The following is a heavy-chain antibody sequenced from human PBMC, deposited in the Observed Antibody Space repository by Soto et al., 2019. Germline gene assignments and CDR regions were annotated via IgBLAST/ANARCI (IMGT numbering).Heavy chain of an antibody. J-gene: IGHJ3*02. CDR3: AKDTSPGGIVVVPAATGFDAFDI. V-gene: IGHV3-9*01. CDR1: GFTFDDYA. CDR2: ISWNSGSI. D-gene: IGHD2-2*01. Sequence: GGSLRLSCAASGFTFDDYAMHWVRQAPGKGLEWVSGISWNSGSIGYADSVKGRFTISRDNAKNSLYLQMNSLRAEDTVLYYCAKDTSPGGIVVVPAATGFDAFDIWGQGTMVTVSS.